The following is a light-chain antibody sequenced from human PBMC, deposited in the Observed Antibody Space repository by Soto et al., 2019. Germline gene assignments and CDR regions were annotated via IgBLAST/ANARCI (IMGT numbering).Light chain of an antibody. J-gene: IGKJ4*01. CDR2: DAS. V-gene: IGKV3-15*01. Sequence: EIVMTQSPATLSVSPGERATLSRRASQSVNSNLAWYRQKPGQAPRLLISDASTRATGVPARFSGSGSGTEFTLTISSRQSEDSGIYYCQQYNFWPPLTFGGGTKVEIK. CDR3: QQYNFWPPLT. CDR1: QSVNSN.